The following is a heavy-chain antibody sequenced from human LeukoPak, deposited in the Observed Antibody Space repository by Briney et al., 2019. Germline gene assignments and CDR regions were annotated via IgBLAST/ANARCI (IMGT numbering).Heavy chain of an antibody. CDR1: GLTFSNAW. CDR2: IKSKNVGETT. J-gene: IGHJ4*02. V-gene: IGHV3-15*01. CDR3: TTGPGNSGY. D-gene: IGHD4-23*01. Sequence: GGSLRLSCVVSGLTFSNAWMSWVRQAPGKGLEWVGRIKSKNVGETTEYAAPVQGRFTISRDDSKNTVYLQMRSLKTEDTAVYYCTTGPGNSGYWGQGTLVTVSS.